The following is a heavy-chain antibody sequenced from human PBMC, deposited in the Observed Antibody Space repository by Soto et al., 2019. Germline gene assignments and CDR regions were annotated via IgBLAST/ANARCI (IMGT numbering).Heavy chain of an antibody. Sequence: QVQLQESGPGLVKPSETLSLTCTVSGGSISGYYWNWIRQPPGKGLEWIGYIYYSGGTSYNPSLQSRVTISVDTSKNQFSLKLNSVTAADTALYYCARGGRGAATPDYWGQGTRVAVSS. CDR3: ARGGRGAATPDY. CDR2: IYYSGGT. D-gene: IGHD2-15*01. V-gene: IGHV4-59*01. J-gene: IGHJ4*02. CDR1: GGSISGYY.